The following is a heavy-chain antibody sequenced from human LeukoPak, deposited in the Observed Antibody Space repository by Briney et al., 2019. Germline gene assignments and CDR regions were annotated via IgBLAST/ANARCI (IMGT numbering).Heavy chain of an antibody. CDR1: GFTFSSYA. CDR2: ISGSGGST. Sequence: GGSLTLSCAASGFTFSSYAMSWLREAPGKGLEWVSAISGSGGSTYYADSVKGRFTISRDNSKNTLYLQMNSLRAEDTAVYYCALKPGIAVAGRFDYWSQGTLVTVSS. V-gene: IGHV3-23*01. D-gene: IGHD6-19*01. CDR3: ALKPGIAVAGRFDY. J-gene: IGHJ4*02.